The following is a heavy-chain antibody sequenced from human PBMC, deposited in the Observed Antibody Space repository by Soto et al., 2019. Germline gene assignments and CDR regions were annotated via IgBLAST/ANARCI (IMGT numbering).Heavy chain of an antibody. J-gene: IGHJ6*02. CDR2: SIPIFGTA. V-gene: IGHV1-69*06. CDR3: ARFIFGVVTLLRHYYYYGMDV. D-gene: IGHD3-3*02. CDR1: GGTFSSYA. Sequence: QVQLVQSGAEVKKPGSSVKVSCKASGGTFSSYAISWVRQAPGHGLEWMGGSIPIFGTANYAQKFQGRVTITADKSTSTAYMELSSVRSEDTAVYYCARFIFGVVTLLRHYYYYGMDVWGQGTTVTVSS.